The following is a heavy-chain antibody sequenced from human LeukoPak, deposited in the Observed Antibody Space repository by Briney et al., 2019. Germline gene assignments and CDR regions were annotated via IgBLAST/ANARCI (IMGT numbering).Heavy chain of an antibody. J-gene: IGHJ4*02. CDR3: VCIPVGF. V-gene: IGHV3-74*01. D-gene: IGHD2-8*02. CDR1: GFTVSSNY. CDR2: ISSDGTST. Sequence: PGGYPRLSCAAPGFTVSSNYMRWGRRAPRKGLEWVSRISSDGTSTNYADSVKGRFPISRDNAKNTLYLQMNSLGAEDTAIYFCVCIPVGFWGQGPLVTVSS.